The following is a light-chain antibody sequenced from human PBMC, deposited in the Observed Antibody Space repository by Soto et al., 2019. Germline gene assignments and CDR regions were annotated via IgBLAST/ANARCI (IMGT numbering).Light chain of an antibody. J-gene: IGKJ2*01. V-gene: IGKV1-5*03. CDR3: LQDYNYPFT. CDR1: QTISSW. CDR2: KAS. Sequence: MTQSPSTLSGSVGDRVTITCRASQTISSWLAWYQQKPGKAPKLLIYKASTLKSGVPSRFSGSGSATDFTLTISSLQPEDSAAYYCLQDYNYPFTFGQGTKVDIK.